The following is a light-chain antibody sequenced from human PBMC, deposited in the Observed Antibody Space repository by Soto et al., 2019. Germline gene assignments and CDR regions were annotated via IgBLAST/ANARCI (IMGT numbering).Light chain of an antibody. CDR1: SSDVGGSNY. CDR3: CSYAGRYIWV. Sequence: QSALTQPRSVSGAPGQSVTISCTGASSDVGGSNYVSWYQQHPGKAPKVMIYDVSERPSGVPDRFSGSRSGNTASLTISGLQAEDEADYYCCSYAGRYIWVFGGGTKL. J-gene: IGLJ3*02. V-gene: IGLV2-11*01. CDR2: DVS.